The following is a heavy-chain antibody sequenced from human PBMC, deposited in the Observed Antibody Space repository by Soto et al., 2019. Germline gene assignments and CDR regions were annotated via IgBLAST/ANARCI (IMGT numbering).Heavy chain of an antibody. CDR1: GGSISSSSYY. Sequence: KTSETLSLTCTVSGGSISSSSYYWGWIRQPPGKGLEWIGSIYYSGSTYYNPSLKSRVTISVDTSKNQFSLKLSSVTAADTAVYYCARDPTVVKLHAFDIWGQGTMVTVSS. D-gene: IGHD4-17*01. V-gene: IGHV4-39*01. CDR2: IYYSGST. CDR3: ARDPTVVKLHAFDI. J-gene: IGHJ3*02.